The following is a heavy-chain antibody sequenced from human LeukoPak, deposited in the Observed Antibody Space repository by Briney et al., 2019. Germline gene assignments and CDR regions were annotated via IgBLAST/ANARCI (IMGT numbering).Heavy chain of an antibody. CDR2: IYYSGTT. Sequence: SETLSLTCTVSGGSISSYSWSWIRKPSGEGLEWIGNIYYSGTTNYNPSLKSRVTISVDTSKSQFSLNLSPVTAADTAVYYCARHNDYNLDYWGQGTLVTVSS. V-gene: IGHV4-59*08. CDR3: ARHNDYNLDY. J-gene: IGHJ4*02. D-gene: IGHD5-24*01. CDR1: GGSISSYS.